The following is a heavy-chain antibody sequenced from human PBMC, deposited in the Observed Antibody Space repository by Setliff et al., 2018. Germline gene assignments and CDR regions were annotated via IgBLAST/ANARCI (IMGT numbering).Heavy chain of an antibody. CDR2: ICHSGST. J-gene: IGHJ5*02. D-gene: IGHD1-26*01. CDR3: ARQAHDLKGGTTLFYWFDP. CDR1: GYSISSGYC. Sequence: LSLPCDVSGYSISSGYCWGWIRQPPGKGLEWIGSICHSGSTHYNPSLKSRVTISVDTSKNEFSLKVSSVTAADTAVYYCARQAHDLKGGTTLFYWFDPWGQGTLVTVSS. V-gene: IGHV4-38-2*01.